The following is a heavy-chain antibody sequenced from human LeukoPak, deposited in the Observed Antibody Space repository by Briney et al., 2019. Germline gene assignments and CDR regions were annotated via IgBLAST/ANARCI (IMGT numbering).Heavy chain of an antibody. Sequence: ASVKVSCNASGYTFTGYYMHWVRQAPGQGLEWMGWINPNSGGTNYAQKFQGRVTMTRDTSISTAYMELSRLRSDDTAVYYCASSSYYDSSPFDYWGQGTLVTVSS. D-gene: IGHD3-22*01. CDR2: INPNSGGT. CDR1: GYTFTGYY. V-gene: IGHV1-2*02. CDR3: ASSSYYDSSPFDY. J-gene: IGHJ4*02.